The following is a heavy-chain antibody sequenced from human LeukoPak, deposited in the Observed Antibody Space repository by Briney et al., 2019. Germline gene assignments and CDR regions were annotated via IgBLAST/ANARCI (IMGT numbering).Heavy chain of an antibody. V-gene: IGHV4-59*01. D-gene: IGHD5-24*01. Sequence: SETLSLTCAVYGGAFSGYYWSWIRQPPGKGLEWIGYIYYSGNTNYNPSLKSRVTISVDTSKNQFSLKLSSVTAADTAVYYCARVGYNSAFDIWGQGTMVTVSS. CDR2: IYYSGNT. CDR3: ARVGYNSAFDI. CDR1: GGAFSGYY. J-gene: IGHJ3*02.